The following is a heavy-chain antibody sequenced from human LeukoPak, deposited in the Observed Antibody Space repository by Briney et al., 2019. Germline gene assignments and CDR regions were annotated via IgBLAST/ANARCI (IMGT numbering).Heavy chain of an antibody. CDR1: GYTFTGYY. CDR2: INPNSGGT. D-gene: IGHD6-6*01. V-gene: IGHV1-2*02. J-gene: IGHJ4*02. CDR3: ARDSSSSSRVGSGLDY. Sequence: GASVKVSCKASGYTFTGYYMHWVRQAPGQGLEWMGWINPNSGGTNYAQKFQGRVTMTRDTSISTAYMELSRLRSDDTAVYYCARDSSSSSRVGSGLDYWGQGTLVTVSS.